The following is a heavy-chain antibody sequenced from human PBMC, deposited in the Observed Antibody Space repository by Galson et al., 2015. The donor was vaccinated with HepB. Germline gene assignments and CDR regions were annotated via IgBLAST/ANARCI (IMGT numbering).Heavy chain of an antibody. J-gene: IGHJ4*02. D-gene: IGHD3-22*01. CDR1: GYTFTSYG. V-gene: IGHV1-18*01. CDR2: ISAYNGNT. Sequence: SGAEVKKPGASVKVSCKASGYTFTSYGISWVRQAPGQGLEWMGWISAYNGNTNYTQKLQGRVTMTTDTSTSTAYMELRRLRSDDTAVYYCAREWYYYDSSGYSFGYWGQGTLVTVSS. CDR3: AREWYYYDSSGYSFGY.